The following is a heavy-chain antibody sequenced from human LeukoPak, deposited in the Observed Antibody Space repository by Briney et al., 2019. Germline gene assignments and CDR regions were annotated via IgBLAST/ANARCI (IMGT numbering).Heavy chain of an antibody. J-gene: IGHJ4*02. Sequence: SETLSLTCTVSGGSISSSNWWSWVRQPPGKGLGWIGEIFPSGSTNYNPSLKSRVTVSIDKSENQFSLSLSSVTAADTAVYYCARETLDYYDSSGLIIDYWGQGTLVTVSS. D-gene: IGHD3-22*01. CDR1: GGSISSSNW. V-gene: IGHV4-4*02. CDR3: ARETLDYYDSSGLIIDY. CDR2: IFPSGST.